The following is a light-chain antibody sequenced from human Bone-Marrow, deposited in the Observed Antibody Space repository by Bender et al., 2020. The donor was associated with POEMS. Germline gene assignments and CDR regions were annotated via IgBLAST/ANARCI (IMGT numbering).Light chain of an antibody. V-gene: IGLV2-14*03. J-gene: IGLJ3*02. CDR3: CSYNSNPRSPWL. CDR1: SSDVGGYDY. Sequence: QSVLTQPASVSGSPGQSISISCTGTSSDVGGYDYVSWYQQYPGKAPKLMISDVSNRPSGFSNRFSGAKSGNTASLTISGLRTEDEATYYCCSYNSNPRSPWLFGGGTKLTVL. CDR2: DVS.